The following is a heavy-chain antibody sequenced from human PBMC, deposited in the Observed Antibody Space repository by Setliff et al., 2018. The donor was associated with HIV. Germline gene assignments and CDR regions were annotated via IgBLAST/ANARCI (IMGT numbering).Heavy chain of an antibody. CDR1: GGSIYGSDYY. CDR2: IYYSGST. V-gene: IGHV4-39*01. D-gene: IGHD1-1*01. J-gene: IGHJ4*02. Sequence: SETLSLTCTVSGGSIYGSDYYWGWIRQPPGKGLESIGSIYYSGSTYYKPSLRSRVTISVDTSKNQLSLKLSSVTAADTAVYYCARQGQLGSEWGQGTLVTVSS. CDR3: ARQGQLGSE.